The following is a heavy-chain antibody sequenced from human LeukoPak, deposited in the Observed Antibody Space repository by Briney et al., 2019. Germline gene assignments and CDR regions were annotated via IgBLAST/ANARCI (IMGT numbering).Heavy chain of an antibody. J-gene: IGHJ4*02. CDR2: INPKNGGT. Sequence: ASVKVSCKASGYTFTGYFIHWVRQAPGQGLEWLGWINPKNGGTNYAENFHARITMTRDTSITTVYMELSRLRSDDTAVYYCGRDYPYCAGHCHYIDNWGQGTLVTVSS. D-gene: IGHD2-21*02. V-gene: IGHV1-2*02. CDR1: GYTFTGYF. CDR3: GRDYPYCAGHCHYIDN.